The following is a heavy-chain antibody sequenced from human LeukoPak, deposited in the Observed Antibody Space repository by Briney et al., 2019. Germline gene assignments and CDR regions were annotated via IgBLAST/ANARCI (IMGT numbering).Heavy chain of an antibody. Sequence: ASVKISCKASGYTFTSYDINWVRQATGQGLEWMGWMNPNSGNTGYAQKFQGRVTMTRNTSISTAYMELSSLRSEDTAVYYCARDLDIAAAGTPYWGQGTLVTVSS. CDR1: GYTFTSYD. V-gene: IGHV1-8*02. CDR2: MNPNSGNT. D-gene: IGHD6-13*01. J-gene: IGHJ4*02. CDR3: ARDLDIAAAGTPY.